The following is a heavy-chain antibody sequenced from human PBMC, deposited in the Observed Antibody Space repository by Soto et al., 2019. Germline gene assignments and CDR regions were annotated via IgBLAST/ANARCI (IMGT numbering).Heavy chain of an antibody. CDR1: GCSIRSSSYY. CDR2: IYYSGST. Sequence: SETLSLTCTVSGCSIRSSSYYWGWIRQPPGKGLEWIGSIYYSGSTYYNLSLKSRVTISVDTSKNQFSLKLSSVTAADTALYFCARHDNLTLGSQYLDSWGPGTLVTVSS. D-gene: IGHD1-1*01. J-gene: IGHJ4*02. CDR3: ARHDNLTLGSQYLDS. V-gene: IGHV4-39*07.